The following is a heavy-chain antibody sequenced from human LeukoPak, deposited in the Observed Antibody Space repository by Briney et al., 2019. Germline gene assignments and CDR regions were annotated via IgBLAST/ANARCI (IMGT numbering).Heavy chain of an antibody. CDR3: VQVGSNYYLN. D-gene: IGHD4-11*01. Sequence: GRSLRLSCSASGFTFSDYPMHWVRQTPGKGLEYVSAISKNGDDTYYADSVKGRFTISGDNSKNTLYLQMSSLRTEDAAVFYCVQVGSNYYLNWGQGTLVIVSS. J-gene: IGHJ4*02. CDR2: ISKNGDDT. V-gene: IGHV3-64D*06. CDR1: GFTFSDYP.